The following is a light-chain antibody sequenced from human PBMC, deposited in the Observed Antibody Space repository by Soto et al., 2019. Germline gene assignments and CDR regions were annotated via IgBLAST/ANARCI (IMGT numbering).Light chain of an antibody. CDR2: DAS. CDR1: QSVANY. CDR3: QQRGNWPYS. V-gene: IGKV3-11*01. J-gene: IGKJ2*03. Sequence: EIVLTQSPATLSLSPGERATLSCRASQSVANYLAWYQQKPGQAPRLLIYDASNRATDIPGRFSGSGSGTDFTLTINSLEPEECAVYYCQQRGNWPYSFGPGTKLEIK.